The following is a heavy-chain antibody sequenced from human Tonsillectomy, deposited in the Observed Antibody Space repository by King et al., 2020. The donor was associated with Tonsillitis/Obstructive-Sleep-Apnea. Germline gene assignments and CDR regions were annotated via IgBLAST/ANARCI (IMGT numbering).Heavy chain of an antibody. D-gene: IGHD1-1*01. Sequence: VQLVESGGGVVQPGRSLRLSCAASGFTFSSYAMHWVRQAPGKGLEWVAVISYDGSNKYYADSVKGRFTISRDNSENTLSLHMNSLRPEDMAVYYCARGGDDRSGRFHEPFDTWGQGTMVTVSS. CDR2: ISYDGSNK. V-gene: IGHV3-30*04. CDR1: GFTFSSYA. CDR3: ARGGDDRSGRFHEPFDT. J-gene: IGHJ3*02.